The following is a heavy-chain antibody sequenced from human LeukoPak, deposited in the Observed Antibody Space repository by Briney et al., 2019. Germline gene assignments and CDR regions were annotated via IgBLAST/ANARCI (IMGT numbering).Heavy chain of an antibody. CDR3: ARGPSGSQLDY. CDR2: INPNSGGT. V-gene: IGHV1-2*02. Sequence: ASVKVSCKASGYTFNDYYVHWVRQAPGQGLEWMGWINPNSGGTNCAQKFQGRVTMTTDTSISTAYMELRRLRSDDTAVYYCARGPSGSQLDYWGQGTLVTVSS. J-gene: IGHJ4*02. D-gene: IGHD3-10*01. CDR1: GYTFNDYY.